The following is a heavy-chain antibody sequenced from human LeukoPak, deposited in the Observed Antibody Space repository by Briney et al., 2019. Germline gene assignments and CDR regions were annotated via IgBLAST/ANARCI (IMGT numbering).Heavy chain of an antibody. V-gene: IGHV3-7*01. CDR2: INQDGREK. D-gene: IGHD6-13*01. Sequence: GGSLRLSCAPFGSTFVILWMGWVPQAPGKGLEWVANINQDGREKYSVDSVKGRFTISRDNTKNSLYLEMNSLRAEDTAVYYCARDGVDAGIYFDCWGQGTLVTVSS. CDR3: ARDGVDAGIYFDC. CDR1: GSTFVILW. J-gene: IGHJ4*02.